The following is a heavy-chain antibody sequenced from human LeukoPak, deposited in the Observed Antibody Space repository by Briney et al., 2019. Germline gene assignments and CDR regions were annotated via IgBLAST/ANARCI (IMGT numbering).Heavy chain of an antibody. Sequence: GSLRLSFAASGXAFRSYGMHWVRQAPGKGLEWVAVISYDGSNKFYADSVKGRFTISRDNSKNTVYLQMNSLRDEDTAVYYCAKSAVTSSLILEDSWGQGTLVTVSS. CDR1: GXAFRSYG. J-gene: IGHJ4*02. CDR2: ISYDGSNK. CDR3: AKSAVTSSLILEDS. V-gene: IGHV3-30*18. D-gene: IGHD3-3*01.